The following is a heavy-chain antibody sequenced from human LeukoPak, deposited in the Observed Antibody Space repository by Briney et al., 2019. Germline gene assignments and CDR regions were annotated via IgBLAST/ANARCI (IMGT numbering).Heavy chain of an antibody. CDR3: ARLVPGIAVAGPGWFDP. CDR2: IYYSGST. V-gene: IGHV4-59*08. CDR1: GGSISSYY. D-gene: IGHD6-19*01. J-gene: IGHJ5*02. Sequence: SESLSLTCTVSGGSISSYYWNWIRQPPGKGLEWIGYIYYSGSTNYNPSLKSRVTISVDTSKNQFSLKLSSVTAADTAVYYGARLVPGIAVAGPGWFDPWGQGTLVTVSS.